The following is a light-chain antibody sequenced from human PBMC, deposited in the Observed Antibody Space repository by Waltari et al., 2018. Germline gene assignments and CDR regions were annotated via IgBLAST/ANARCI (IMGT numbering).Light chain of an antibody. CDR1: KLGDQY. CDR3: QAWDSSTAV. CDR2: QDT. Sequence: SYELTQPPSVSVSPGQTASITCSGDKLGDQYACWYQQKPGQSPLVVIYQDTKRPSGIPERVSGSNSGNTATLTISGTQAMDEADYYCQAWDSSTAVFGGGTKLTVL. V-gene: IGLV3-1*01. J-gene: IGLJ2*01.